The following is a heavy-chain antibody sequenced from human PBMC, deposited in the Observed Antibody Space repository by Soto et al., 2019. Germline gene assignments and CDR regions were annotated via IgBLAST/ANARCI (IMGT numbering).Heavy chain of an antibody. D-gene: IGHD3-22*01. V-gene: IGHV2-5*01. CDR2: IYWNDDK. J-gene: IGHJ6*02. Sequence: SGPTLVNPTQTLTLICTFSGFSLSTSGVGVGWIRQPPGKALEWLALIYWNDDKRYSPSLKSRLTITKDTSKNQVVLTMTNMDPVDTATYYCAHSRWLFPYSLPYYYYGMDVWGQGTTVSVSS. CDR1: GFSLSTSGVG. CDR3: AHSRWLFPYSLPYYYYGMDV.